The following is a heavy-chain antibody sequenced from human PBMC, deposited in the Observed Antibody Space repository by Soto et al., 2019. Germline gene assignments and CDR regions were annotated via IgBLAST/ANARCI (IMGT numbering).Heavy chain of an antibody. CDR3: ARDRITTRGDAFDL. Sequence: QVQLVQSGAEVRKPGSSVKVSCKAPGGTFSTYIISWVQQAPGQGLEWMGRIIPIPDITNYAQKFQGRVTVTADRSTSTAYMELTRLKSEDTAVYFCARDRITTRGDAFDLWCQGTMVTVSS. J-gene: IGHJ3*01. CDR2: IIPIPDIT. V-gene: IGHV1-69*08. CDR1: GGTFSTYI. D-gene: IGHD3-3*01.